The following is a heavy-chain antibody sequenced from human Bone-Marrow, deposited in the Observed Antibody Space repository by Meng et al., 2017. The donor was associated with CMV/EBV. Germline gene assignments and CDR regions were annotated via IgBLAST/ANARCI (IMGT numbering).Heavy chain of an antibody. CDR1: GFTLSSSG. J-gene: IGHJ6*02. V-gene: IGHV1-58*01. Sequence: SVKVSCKASGFTLSSSGVHWVRQARGQRPEWIGWIVVGSGSTNYAQKFQERVTITRDMSTGTAYMELRSLRSEDTAVYYCATNPFSRYPYYYYGMDVWGQGPTVPVYS. CDR2: IVVGSGST. D-gene: IGHD3-22*01. CDR3: ATNPFSRYPYYYYGMDV.